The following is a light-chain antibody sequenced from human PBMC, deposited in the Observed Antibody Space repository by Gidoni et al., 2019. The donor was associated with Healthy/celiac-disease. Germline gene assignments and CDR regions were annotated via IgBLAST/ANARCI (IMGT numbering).Light chain of an antibody. CDR2: GAS. J-gene: IGKJ2*03. CDR3: QQYGSSPPYS. V-gene: IGKV3-20*01. CDR1: QSVSSSY. Sequence: ETALTQSPGPLSLSPGERATLSCRASQSVSSSYLAWYQQKPGQAPRLLIYGASSRATGIPDRFSGSGSGTDFTLTISRLETEDFAVYYCQQYGSSPPYSFGQGTKLEIK.